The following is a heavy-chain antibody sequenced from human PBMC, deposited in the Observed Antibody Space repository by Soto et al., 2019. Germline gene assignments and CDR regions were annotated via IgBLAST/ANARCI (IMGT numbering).Heavy chain of an antibody. CDR3: AKDAPGSGWLSDY. Sequence: GSLRLSCAASGFTFRIYAMSWVRQAPGKGLEWVSTITGNGGTSYADFVRGRFTISRDNSKNTLYLQMNSLRAEDTAVYYCAKDAPGSGWLSDYWGQGTLVTVSS. D-gene: IGHD3-22*01. V-gene: IGHV3-23*01. CDR1: GFTFRIYA. J-gene: IGHJ4*02. CDR2: ITGNGGT.